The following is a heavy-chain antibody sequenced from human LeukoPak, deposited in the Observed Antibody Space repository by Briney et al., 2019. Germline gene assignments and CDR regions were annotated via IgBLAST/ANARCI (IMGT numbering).Heavy chain of an antibody. CDR1: GYTFTGYY. CDR3: ARDSLDVVVVAATLYYFHF. V-gene: IGHV1-2*02. D-gene: IGHD2-15*01. J-gene: IGHJ4*02. Sequence: ASVKVSCKASGYTFTGYYMHWVRQAPGQGLEWMGWINPNSGGTNYAQKFQGRVTMTRDTSISTAYMELSGLRSDDTAVYYCARDSLDVVVVAATLYYFHFWGQGTLVTVSS. CDR2: INPNSGGT.